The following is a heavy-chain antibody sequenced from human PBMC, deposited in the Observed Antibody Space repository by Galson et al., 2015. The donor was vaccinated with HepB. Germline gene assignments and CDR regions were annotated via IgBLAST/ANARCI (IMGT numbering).Heavy chain of an antibody. D-gene: IGHD5-24*01. Sequence: SLRLSCAASGFTFSSYAMHWVRQAPGKGLEWVAVISYDGSNKYYADSVKGRFTISRDNSKTTLYLQMNSLRAEDTAVYYCASAWDGYKTQYYFDYWGQGTLVTVSS. CDR2: ISYDGSNK. CDR1: GFTFSSYA. J-gene: IGHJ4*02. CDR3: ASAWDGYKTQYYFDY. V-gene: IGHV3-30*04.